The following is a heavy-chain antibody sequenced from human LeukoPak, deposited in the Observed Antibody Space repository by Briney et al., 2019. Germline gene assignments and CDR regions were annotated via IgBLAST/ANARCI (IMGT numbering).Heavy chain of an antibody. CDR3: ARKYCSTTSCLFDN. Sequence: GGSLRLSCAASGFSFSSYAMSWVRQAPGKGLQWVSDISSSGTAIYYADSVKGRFTISRDNAKNSLYLQMNSLRAEDTAVYYCARKYCSTTSCLFDNWGQGTLVTVSS. CDR1: GFSFSSYA. V-gene: IGHV3-48*03. CDR2: ISSSGTAI. D-gene: IGHD2-2*01. J-gene: IGHJ4*02.